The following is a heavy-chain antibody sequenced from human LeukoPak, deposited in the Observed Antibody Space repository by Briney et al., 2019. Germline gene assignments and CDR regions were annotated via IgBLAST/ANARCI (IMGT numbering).Heavy chain of an antibody. CDR3: ARDPMVRGVTPFDY. Sequence: KPGGSLRLSCAASGFTFSSYSMNWVRQAPGKGLEWVSSISSSSSYIYYADSVKGRFTISRDNAKNSLYLQMNGLRAEDTAVYYCARDPMVRGVTPFDYWGQGTLVTVSS. CDR2: ISSSSSYI. V-gene: IGHV3-21*01. J-gene: IGHJ4*02. D-gene: IGHD3-10*01. CDR1: GFTFSSYS.